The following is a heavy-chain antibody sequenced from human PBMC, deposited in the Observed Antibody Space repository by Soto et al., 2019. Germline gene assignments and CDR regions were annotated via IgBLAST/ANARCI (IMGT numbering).Heavy chain of an antibody. Sequence: QAQLVESGGGVVQPGRSLRLSCAASGFTFSNYGMNWVRQAPGKGLEWVAVIWYDGSNKYYADSVKGRFTISRDNSKDTLSLQMDSLRAEDTAVYYCARGRGYNYGEGNYWGQGTMVTVSS. CDR3: ARGRGYNYGEGNY. D-gene: IGHD5-18*01. CDR1: GFTFSNYG. J-gene: IGHJ4*02. V-gene: IGHV3-33*01. CDR2: IWYDGSNK.